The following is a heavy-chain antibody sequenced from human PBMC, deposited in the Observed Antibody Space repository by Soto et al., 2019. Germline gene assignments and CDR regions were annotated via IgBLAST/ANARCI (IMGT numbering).Heavy chain of an antibody. CDR3: ARDRGYTYGSYYYGMDV. Sequence: SETLSLTCTVSGGSISNNYWSWIRQPPGKGLEWIAYIYSSGTTNYNPSLKSRVTISVDTSKNQFSLKLGSVTAADTAVYYCARDRGYTYGSYYYGMDVWGQGTTVTV. CDR2: IYSSGTT. CDR1: GGSISNNY. V-gene: IGHV4-59*01. J-gene: IGHJ6*02. D-gene: IGHD5-18*01.